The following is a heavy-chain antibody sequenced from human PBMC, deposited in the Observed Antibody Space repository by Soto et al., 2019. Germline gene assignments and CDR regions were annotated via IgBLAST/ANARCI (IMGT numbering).Heavy chain of an antibody. CDR1: GFSLSTSGVG. D-gene: IGHD2-2*01. CDR2: IYWDDDK. CDR3: APEPDCSSTSCPYYFDY. J-gene: IGHJ4*02. V-gene: IGHV2-5*02. Sequence: SGPTLVNPTQTLTLTCTFSGFSLSTSGVGVGWIRQPPGKALEWLALIYWDDDKRYSPSLKSRLTITKDTSKNQVVLTMTNMDPVDTATYYCAPEPDCSSTSCPYYFDYWGQGTLVTVSS.